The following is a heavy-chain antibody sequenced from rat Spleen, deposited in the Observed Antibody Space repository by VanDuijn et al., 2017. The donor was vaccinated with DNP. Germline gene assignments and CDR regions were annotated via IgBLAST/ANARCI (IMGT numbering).Heavy chain of an antibody. J-gene: IGHJ2*01. CDR3: ATHLITTTDY. CDR1: GFTFSNYG. Sequence: EVRLVESGGGLVQPGRSLKLSCAASGFTFSNYGMAWVRQTPEKGLEWVASISPSGGSTYYRDSVKGRFTISRDNAKSTLYLQMDSLRSEDTATYYCATHLITTTDYWGQGVMVTVSS. V-gene: IGHV5-19*01. D-gene: IGHD1-10*01. CDR2: ISPSGGST.